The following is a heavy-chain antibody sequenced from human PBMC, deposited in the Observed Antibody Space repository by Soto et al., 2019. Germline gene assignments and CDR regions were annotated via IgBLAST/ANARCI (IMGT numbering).Heavy chain of an antibody. CDR3: ARGQSIYYYYMDV. D-gene: IGHD6-6*01. CDR1: GGSFSGYY. J-gene: IGHJ6*03. Sequence: SETLSLTCAVYGGSFSGYYWSWIRQPPGKGLEWVGEINHSGSTNYNPSLKSRVIISVDTSNNQLSLKLSSVTAADSAVYYCARGQSIYYYYMDVWGKGTTVTVSS. CDR2: INHSGST. V-gene: IGHV4-34*01.